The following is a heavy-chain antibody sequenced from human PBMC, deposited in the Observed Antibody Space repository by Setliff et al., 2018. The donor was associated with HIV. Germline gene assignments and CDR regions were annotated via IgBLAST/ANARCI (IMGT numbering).Heavy chain of an antibody. CDR3: AREPSTDHGNFDY. D-gene: IGHD2-2*01. CDR2: IYASGKT. J-gene: IGHJ4*02. V-gene: IGHV4-4*07. CDR1: GDSLNTYY. Sequence: SETLSLTCNVSGDSLNTYYWSWIRQSGGKGLEWIGRIYASGKTTFNPSLKSRVRMSVDTSKNQFSLKLTSVTASDTAVYYCAREPSTDHGNFDYWGQGTLVTVSS.